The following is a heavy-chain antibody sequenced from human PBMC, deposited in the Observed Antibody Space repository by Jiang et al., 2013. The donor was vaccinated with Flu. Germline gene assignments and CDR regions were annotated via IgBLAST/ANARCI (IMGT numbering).Heavy chain of an antibody. CDR2: ISSDGSRA. J-gene: IGHJ4*02. D-gene: IGHD3-10*01. CDR1: GFSFSTYW. CDR3: ARAPPYGSGTLYYFDY. V-gene: IGHV3-74*01. Sequence: LVQPGGSLRLSCAASGFSFSTYWMYWVRQAPGKGLVWVSRISSDGSRADYADSVKGRFTISRDNAENTLYLQMNSLGAEDTAVYYCARAPPYGSGTLYYFDYWGPGTLVTVSS.